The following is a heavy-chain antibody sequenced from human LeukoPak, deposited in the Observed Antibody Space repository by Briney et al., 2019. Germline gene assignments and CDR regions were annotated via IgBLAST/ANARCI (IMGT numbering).Heavy chain of an antibody. CDR2: MNPKSGNT. J-gene: IGHJ4*02. CDR3: ARGRVVRGVITKRRPDY. Sequence: ASVTVSFMSSLYTFTNYDINWVRQATGQGRDWMGWMNPKSGNTGYAHKFQGRVTMTRNTPISTAYMELSSLRSEDTDVYYCARGRVVRGVITKRRPDYWGQGTLVSVSS. V-gene: IGHV1-8*01. D-gene: IGHD3-10*01. CDR1: LYTFTNYD.